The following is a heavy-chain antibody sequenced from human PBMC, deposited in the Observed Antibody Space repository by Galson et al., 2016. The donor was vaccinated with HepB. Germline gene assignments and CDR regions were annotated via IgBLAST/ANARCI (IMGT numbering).Heavy chain of an antibody. Sequence: SETLSLTCAVFGESFSGYYWSWIRQPPGKGLEWIGEINHSGSTNYDPSLKSRVTISVDTSKNQFSLKLSSVTAADTAVYYCARGDNPDYGDYASAYYYMDVWGKGTTVTVSS. D-gene: IGHD4-17*01. CDR2: INHSGST. J-gene: IGHJ6*03. V-gene: IGHV4-34*01. CDR1: GESFSGYY. CDR3: ARGDNPDYGDYASAYYYMDV.